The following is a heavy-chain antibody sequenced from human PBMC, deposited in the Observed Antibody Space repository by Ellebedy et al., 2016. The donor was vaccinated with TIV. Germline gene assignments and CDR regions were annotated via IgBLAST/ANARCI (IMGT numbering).Heavy chain of an antibody. J-gene: IGHJ4*02. CDR3: ARGGYGSGSYYSSN. D-gene: IGHD3-10*01. V-gene: IGHV4-59*01. CDR2: IYYSGST. CDR1: GGSISSYY. Sequence: MPSETLSLTCTVSGGSISSYYWSWILQPPGKGLEWIGYIYYSGSTNYNPSLKSRVTISVDTSKNQFSMKLSSVTAADTAVYYCARGGYGSGSYYSSNWGQGTLVTVSS.